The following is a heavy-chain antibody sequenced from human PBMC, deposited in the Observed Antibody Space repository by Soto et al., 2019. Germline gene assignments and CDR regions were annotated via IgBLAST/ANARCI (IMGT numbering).Heavy chain of an antibody. D-gene: IGHD1-1*01. V-gene: IGHV3-30-3*01. Sequence: PRGSLRLSCAASGFTFSSYAMHWVRQAPGKGLEWVAVISYDGSNKYYADSVKGRFTISRDNSKNTLYLQMNSLRAEDTAVYYCARGGNYGMDVWGQGTTVTVSS. CDR3: ARGGNYGMDV. CDR2: ISYDGSNK. CDR1: GFTFSSYA. J-gene: IGHJ6*02.